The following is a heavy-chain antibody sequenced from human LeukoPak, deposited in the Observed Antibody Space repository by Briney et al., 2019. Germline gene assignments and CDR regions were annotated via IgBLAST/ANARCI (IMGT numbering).Heavy chain of an antibody. J-gene: IGHJ3*02. D-gene: IGHD2-15*01. V-gene: IGHV3-7*02. CDR1: AFTFSTYW. CDR2: IKQDGSEK. Sequence: GGSLRLSCAASAFTFSTYWMNWVRQAPGKGLEWVANIKQDGSEKYYVDSVKGRFTISRDNAKNSLYLQMNSLRAEDTAVYYCARRVAGAFDIWGQGTMVTVSS. CDR3: ARRVAGAFDI.